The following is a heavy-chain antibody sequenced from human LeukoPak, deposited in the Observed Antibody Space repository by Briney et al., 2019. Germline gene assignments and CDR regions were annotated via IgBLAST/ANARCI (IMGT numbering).Heavy chain of an antibody. V-gene: IGHV3-48*01. D-gene: IGHD3-10*01. CDR2: ITRDSTTT. CDR3: ARDTMVRGVPIPFY. J-gene: IGHJ4*02. CDR1: GFTLSSHF. Sequence: GGSLRLSCAASGFTLSSHFMNWVRQAPGKGLEWVSYITRDSTTTYYADSVKGRFTISRDNVKNSLYLQMNSLRAEDTAVYYCARDTMVRGVPIPFYWGQGTLVTVSS.